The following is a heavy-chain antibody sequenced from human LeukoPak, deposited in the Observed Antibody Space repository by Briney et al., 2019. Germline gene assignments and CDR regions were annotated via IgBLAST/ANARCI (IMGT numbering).Heavy chain of an antibody. CDR1: YX. J-gene: IGHJ4*02. CDR2: IYYNGST. V-gene: IGHV4-39*01. D-gene: IGHD6-19*01. CDR3: ACWGIGVAGQQPNYDY. Sequence: YXWXXXRQPPGKGLEGIASIYYNGSTYYNTSHKRRVTISVDKSKNQFSLKLSSVTAADTAVYYCACWGIGVAGQQPNYDYWGQGTLVTVSS.